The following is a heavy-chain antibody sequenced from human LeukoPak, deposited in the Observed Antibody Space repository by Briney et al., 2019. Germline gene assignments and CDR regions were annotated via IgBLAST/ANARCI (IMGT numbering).Heavy chain of an antibody. J-gene: IGHJ5*02. CDR2: INQSGST. D-gene: IGHD3-3*01. CDR1: GGSFSGYY. V-gene: IGHV4-34*01. CDR3: ARVLRFLEWLSYNWFDP. Sequence: SETLSLTCAVYGGSFSGYYWSWIRQPPGKGLEWIGEINQSGSTNYNPSLKSRVTISVDTSKNQFSLKLSSVTAADTAVYYCARVLRFLEWLSYNWFDPWGQGTLVTVSS.